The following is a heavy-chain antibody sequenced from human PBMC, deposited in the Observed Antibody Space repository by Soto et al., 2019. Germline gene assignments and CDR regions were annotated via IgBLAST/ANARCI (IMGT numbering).Heavy chain of an antibody. D-gene: IGHD6-13*01. Sequence: SLRLSCAASGFTFSSYGMHWVRQAPGKGLEWVAVISYDGSNKYYADSVKGRFTISRDNSKNTLYLQMNSLRAEDTAVYYCAKVLTRWYSSSWYDYYYGMDVWGQGTTVTVSS. CDR1: GFTFSSYG. J-gene: IGHJ6*02. V-gene: IGHV3-30*18. CDR3: AKVLTRWYSSSWYDYYYGMDV. CDR2: ISYDGSNK.